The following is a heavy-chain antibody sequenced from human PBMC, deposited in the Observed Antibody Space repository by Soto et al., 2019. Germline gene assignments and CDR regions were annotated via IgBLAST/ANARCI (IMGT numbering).Heavy chain of an antibody. CDR3: ARGISLIVEVHRDAPDKYYFDS. J-gene: IGHJ4*02. D-gene: IGHD2-15*01. V-gene: IGHV4-34*01. Sequence: LSLTCAVYGGSFSGYYWSWIRQSPGKGLEWIGEINHSGSSISNPSLKSRVTISVDTSKNQFSLKLRSVTAADTAAYYCARGISLIVEVHRDAPDKYYFDSWSQGTLVTVSS. CDR2: INHSGSS. CDR1: GGSFSGYY.